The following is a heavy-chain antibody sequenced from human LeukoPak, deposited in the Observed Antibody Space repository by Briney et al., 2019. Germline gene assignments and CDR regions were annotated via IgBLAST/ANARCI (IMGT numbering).Heavy chain of an antibody. Sequence: PSETLSLTCTVSGGSISSYYWSWIRQPPGKGLEWIGYIYYSGSTNYNPSLKSRVTISVDTSKNQFSLKLSSVTAADTAVYYCARSLRGVPAADWGQGTLVTVSS. V-gene: IGHV4-59*01. J-gene: IGHJ4*02. D-gene: IGHD2-2*01. CDR2: IYYSGST. CDR3: ARSLRGVPAAD. CDR1: GGSISSYY.